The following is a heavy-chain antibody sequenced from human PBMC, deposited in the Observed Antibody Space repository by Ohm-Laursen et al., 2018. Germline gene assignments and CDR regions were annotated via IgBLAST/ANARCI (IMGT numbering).Heavy chain of an antibody. V-gene: IGHV3-66*01. CDR3: VRGLADGVHLN. J-gene: IGHJ4*02. CDR1: GFTFSDYY. D-gene: IGHD4-17*01. CDR2: ISGSGDDT. Sequence: SLRLSCAASGFTFSDYYMSWVRQAPGKGLEWVSVISGSGDDTYYTDSVKGRFTISRDISKNALYLHMNSLRAEYRGVYYCVRGLADGVHLNWGQGTLVAVSS.